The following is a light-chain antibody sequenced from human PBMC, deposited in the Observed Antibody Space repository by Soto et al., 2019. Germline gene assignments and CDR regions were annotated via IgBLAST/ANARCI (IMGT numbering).Light chain of an antibody. CDR3: QQSFSTPRT. Sequence: DTQSTQSPSPLSASVGDRVTITCRASQTISTYLNWYQQKPGKAPKLLIYGASSLQSGVPSRFSGSGSGTDFTLTISSLQPEDFGTYYCQQSFSTPRTFGQGTKV. J-gene: IGKJ1*01. V-gene: IGKV1-39*01. CDR1: QTISTY. CDR2: GAS.